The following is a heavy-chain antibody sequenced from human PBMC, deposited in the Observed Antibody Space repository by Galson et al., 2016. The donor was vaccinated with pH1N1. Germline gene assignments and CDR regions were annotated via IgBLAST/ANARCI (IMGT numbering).Heavy chain of an antibody. D-gene: IGHD4-17*01. J-gene: IGHJ3*02. CDR2: IYWNDDK. Sequence: PALVKPTQTLTLTCTFSGFSLSTSGVGVGWIRQPPGKALEWPALIYWNDDKRYSPSLKSRLTITKDTSKNQVVLRMTNMDPVDTATYYCAHTLYGDYVSNVFESWGQGTMVTVSS. V-gene: IGHV2-5*01. CDR3: AHTLYGDYVSNVFES. CDR1: GFSLSTSGVG.